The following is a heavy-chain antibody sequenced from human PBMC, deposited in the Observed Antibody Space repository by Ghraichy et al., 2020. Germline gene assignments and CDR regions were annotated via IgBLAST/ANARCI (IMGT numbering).Heavy chain of an antibody. D-gene: IGHD5/OR15-5a*01. J-gene: IGHJ4*02. V-gene: IGHV3-23*01. CDR3: ASLVSRSGGSDY. CDR2: ISSSGDRT. Sequence: GGSLRLSCAASGFTFITYAVHWVRQAPGKGLEFVSGISSSGDRTSYTDSVKGRFTISRDNSKNTLYLQMSSLRVDDTAIYYCASLVSRSGGSDYWGQGTLGTVSS. CDR1: GFTFITYA.